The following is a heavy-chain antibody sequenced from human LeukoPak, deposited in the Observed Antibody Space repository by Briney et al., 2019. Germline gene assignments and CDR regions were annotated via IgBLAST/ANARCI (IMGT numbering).Heavy chain of an antibody. D-gene: IGHD4-23*01. CDR1: GYSFTSYW. Sequence: GDSLKISCKGSGYSFTSYWIGWVRQMPGKGLEWMGIMYPGDSDTRYSLSFQGQVTISVDKSISTSYLQWSSLKASDTAMYYCGRHLYGGNSAIDYWGQGTLVTVSS. CDR3: GRHLYGGNSAIDY. V-gene: IGHV5-51*01. J-gene: IGHJ4*02. CDR2: MYPGDSDT.